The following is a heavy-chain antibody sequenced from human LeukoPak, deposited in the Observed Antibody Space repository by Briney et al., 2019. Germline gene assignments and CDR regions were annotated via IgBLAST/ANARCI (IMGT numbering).Heavy chain of an antibody. CDR3: ARDWVGSSYAFDI. CDR1: DASISSYY. CDR2: VYYSGSP. V-gene: IGHV4-59*01. D-gene: IGHD3-10*01. J-gene: IGHJ3*02. Sequence: SETLSLTCTVSDASISSYYWNWIRQPPGKGLEWIGNVYYSGSPHYNPSLKSRVTISADSSKNQLSLKLTSVTGADTAVYFCARDWVGSSYAFDIWGQGTLVSVSS.